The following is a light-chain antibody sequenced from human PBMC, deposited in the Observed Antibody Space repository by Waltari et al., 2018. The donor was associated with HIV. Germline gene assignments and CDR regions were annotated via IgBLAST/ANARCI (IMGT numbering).Light chain of an antibody. CDR2: AAS. CDR1: QSIGTY. V-gene: IGKV1-39*01. Sequence: DIQMTQSPSSLSASVGDRVPITCRASQSIGTYVNWYQQRPGEAPNLLIFAASTLQSGVPSRFSGSGSGTDFTLTISSLQPEDFATYYCQQSHSSPITFGQGTRLE. CDR3: QQSHSSPIT. J-gene: IGKJ5*01.